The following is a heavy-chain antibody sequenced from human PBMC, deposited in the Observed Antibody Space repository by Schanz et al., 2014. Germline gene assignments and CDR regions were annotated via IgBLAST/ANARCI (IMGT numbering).Heavy chain of an antibody. CDR3: AKGRRGYFDSSGSYWGTFDF. D-gene: IGHD3-22*01. CDR2: ISGTTTYT. CDR1: GFTFRDYY. J-gene: IGHJ4*02. Sequence: GGSLRLSCAASGFTFRDYYMSWIRQAPGKGLEWVSYISGTTTYTNYADSVKGRFTISRVNSKNTLYLRMKGLRAEDTAVYYCAKGRRGYFDSSGSYWGTFDFWGQGTLVSVSS. V-gene: IGHV3-11*05.